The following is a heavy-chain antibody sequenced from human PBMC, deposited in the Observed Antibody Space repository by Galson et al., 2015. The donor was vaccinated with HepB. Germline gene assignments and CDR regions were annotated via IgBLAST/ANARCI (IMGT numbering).Heavy chain of an antibody. CDR1: GFTFSDYY. D-gene: IGHD2-15*01. V-gene: IGHV3-11*01. CDR2: ISHSGTTV. J-gene: IGHJ4*02. Sequence: SLRLSCAASGFTFSDYYMSWMRQAPGKGLEWLSYISHSGTTVYHADSLKGRFSFSRDNAKNSLYLPMNSLRAEDTAVYYCARGLGGYWGQGTLVTVSS. CDR3: ARGLGGY.